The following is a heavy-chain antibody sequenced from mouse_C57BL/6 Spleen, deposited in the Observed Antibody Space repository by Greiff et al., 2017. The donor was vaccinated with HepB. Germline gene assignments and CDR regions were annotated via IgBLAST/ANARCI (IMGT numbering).Heavy chain of an antibody. CDR3: ARHYGNYVAWFAY. D-gene: IGHD2-1*01. CDR1: GYTFTSYW. CDR2: IDPSDSYT. V-gene: IGHV1-50*01. J-gene: IGHJ3*01. Sequence: VQLQQPGAELVKPGASVKLSCKASGYTFTSYWMQWVKQRPGQGLEWIGEIDPSDSYTNYNQKFKGKATLTVDTSSSTAYMQLSSLTSEDSAVYYCARHYGNYVAWFAYWGQGTLVTVSA.